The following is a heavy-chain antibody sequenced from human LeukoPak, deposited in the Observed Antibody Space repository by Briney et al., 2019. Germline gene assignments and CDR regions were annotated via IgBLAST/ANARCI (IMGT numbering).Heavy chain of an antibody. D-gene: IGHD5-18*01. CDR2: IYHSGST. V-gene: IGHV4-38-2*02. CDR1: GYSISSGYY. CDR3: ARVQLWLRPFDY. J-gene: IGHJ4*02. Sequence: SETLSLTCTVSGYSISSGYYWGWIRQPPGKGLEWIGSIYHSGSTYYNPSLKSRVTISVDTSKNQFSLKLSSVTAADTAVYYCARVQLWLRPFDYWGQGTLVTVSS.